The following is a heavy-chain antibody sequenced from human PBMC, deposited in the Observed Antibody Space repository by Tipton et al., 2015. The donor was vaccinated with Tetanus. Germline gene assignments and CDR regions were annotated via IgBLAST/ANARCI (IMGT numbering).Heavy chain of an antibody. CDR1: GGSISNYY. CDR3: ARLASYSNHLDA. D-gene: IGHD4-11*01. Sequence: LRLSCTVSGGSISNYYWNWIRQQPGKGPEWIGYIYYSGDTFYNPSLKSRVTISVDTSKNQFSLNLRSVTAADTAVYYCARLASYSNHLDAWGQGALVTVSS. CDR2: IYYSGDT. V-gene: IGHV4-31*02. J-gene: IGHJ4*02.